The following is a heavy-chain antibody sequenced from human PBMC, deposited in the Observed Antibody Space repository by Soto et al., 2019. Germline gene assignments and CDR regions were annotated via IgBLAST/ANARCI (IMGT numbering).Heavy chain of an antibody. CDR3: ARTWDFWSGYYSLDP. CDR1: GYTFTGYY. V-gene: IGHV1-2*02. Sequence: GASVKVSCKASGYTFTGYYMHWVRQAPGQGLEWMGWINPNSGGTNYAQKFQGRVTMTRETSISTAYMELSRLRSDDTAVYYCARTWDFWSGYYSLDPWGQGTMVTVYS. J-gene: IGHJ5*02. CDR2: INPNSGGT. D-gene: IGHD3-3*01.